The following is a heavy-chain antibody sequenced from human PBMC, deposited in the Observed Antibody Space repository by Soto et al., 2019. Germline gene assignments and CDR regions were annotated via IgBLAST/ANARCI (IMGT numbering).Heavy chain of an antibody. CDR2: INKNGFTI. CDR3: AKGAVTGTSLFDY. Sequence: PGESLKISCAVSGFTLTTYSMNWVRQAPGKGLEWISFINKNGFTIYYADSVKGRFTISRDYAKNSLYLQMDSLRHEDTAVYYCAKGAVTGTSLFDYWGLGTLVTVSS. CDR1: GFTLTTYS. J-gene: IGHJ4*02. D-gene: IGHD6-19*01. V-gene: IGHV3-48*02.